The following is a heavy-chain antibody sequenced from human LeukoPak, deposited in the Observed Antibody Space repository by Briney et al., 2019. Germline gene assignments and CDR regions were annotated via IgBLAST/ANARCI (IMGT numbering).Heavy chain of an antibody. Sequence: ASVKVSCKASGYTFTTYDITWVRQATGQGLEWMGWMNPNSGDTAYAQKFQGRVTMTRNTSISTAYMELSSLRSEDTAVYYCARGNDFWSGYSPLYGMDVWGQGTTVTVSS. V-gene: IGHV1-8*01. J-gene: IGHJ6*02. CDR2: MNPNSGDT. CDR3: ARGNDFWSGYSPLYGMDV. D-gene: IGHD3-3*01. CDR1: GYTFTTYD.